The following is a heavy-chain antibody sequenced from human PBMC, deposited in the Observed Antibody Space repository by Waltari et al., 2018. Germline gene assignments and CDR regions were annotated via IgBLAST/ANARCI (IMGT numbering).Heavy chain of an antibody. CDR2: IYHSGST. V-gene: IGHV4-4*02. D-gene: IGHD3-3*01. CDR3: ARVNTIFGVVNYYYYGMDV. J-gene: IGHJ6*02. Sequence: QVQLQESGPGLVKPSGTLSLTCAVSGGSISSSNWWSWVRQPPGKGLEWIGEIYHSGSTNYNPSLKSRVTISVDKSKNQFSLKLSSVTTADTAVYYCARVNTIFGVVNYYYYGMDVWGQGTTVTVSS. CDR1: GGSISSSNW.